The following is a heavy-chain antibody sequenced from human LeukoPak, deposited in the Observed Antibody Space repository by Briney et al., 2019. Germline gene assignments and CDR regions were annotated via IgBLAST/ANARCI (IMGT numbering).Heavy chain of an antibody. CDR2: IDPSGGST. D-gene: IGHD3-10*01. CDR3: AGSMVRGVSPLGAFDI. Sequence: GASVKVSCKASGFTFINYYMHWVRQAPGQGLEWMGVIDPSGGSTSYAQKFQGRVTMTRDTSTSTVYMELSSLRSEDTAVYYCAGSMVRGVSPLGAFDIWGQGTMVTVSS. CDR1: GFTFINYY. J-gene: IGHJ3*02. V-gene: IGHV1-46*01.